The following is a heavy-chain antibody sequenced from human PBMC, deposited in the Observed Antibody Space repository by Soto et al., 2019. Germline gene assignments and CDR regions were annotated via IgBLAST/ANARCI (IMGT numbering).Heavy chain of an antibody. CDR1: GFTFSSYD. J-gene: IGHJ6*02. V-gene: IGHV3-13*01. D-gene: IGHD3-10*01. CDR3: ARGPFRGDYYYYYGMDV. Sequence: GGSLRLSCAASGFTFSSYDMHWVRQATGKGLEWVSAIGTAGDTYYPGSVKGRFTISRENAKNSLYLQMNSLRAGDTAVYYCARGPFRGDYYYYYGMDVWGQGTTVTVSS. CDR2: IGTAGDT.